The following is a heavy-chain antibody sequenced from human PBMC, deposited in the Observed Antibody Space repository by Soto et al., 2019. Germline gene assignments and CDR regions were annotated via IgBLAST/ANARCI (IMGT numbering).Heavy chain of an antibody. CDR1: GYSFTNYY. CDR2: INAGGGYT. Sequence: ASVKVSCTASGYSFTNYYMHWVRQAPGQGLEWMGTINAGGGYTTYAQRFQGRVTMTRDTSTSTVSMELSSLRYEDTAVYYCARDSGGMDVWGQGTTVTVSS. J-gene: IGHJ6*02. CDR3: ARDSGGMDV. V-gene: IGHV1-46*01.